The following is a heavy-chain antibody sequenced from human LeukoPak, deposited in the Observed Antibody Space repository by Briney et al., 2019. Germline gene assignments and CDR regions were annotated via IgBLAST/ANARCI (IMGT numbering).Heavy chain of an antibody. D-gene: IGHD3-16*01. CDR3: AREGLHGPPGSYYLDY. CDR2: ISHDGGHN. V-gene: IGHV3-30*04. Sequence: DPGGSLRLSCAASGFSFNYHAMHWVRQAPGKGLEWVASISHDGGHNRFADSVKGRFTISRDNSRNTLYLQLNSLRAEDTSVYFCAREGLHGPPGSYYLDYWGQGTLVTVSS. J-gene: IGHJ4*02. CDR1: GFSFNYHA.